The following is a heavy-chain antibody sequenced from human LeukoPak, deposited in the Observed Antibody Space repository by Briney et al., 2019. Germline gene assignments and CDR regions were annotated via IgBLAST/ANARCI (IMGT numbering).Heavy chain of an antibody. CDR1: GFTFSSYA. Sequence: PGGSLRLSCAASGFTFSSYAMSWVRQAPGKGLEWVSAISGSGGSTYYADSVKGRFTISRDNSKNTLYLQMNSLRAEDTAVYYCGAIWFGELRFDAFDIWGQGTMVTASS. J-gene: IGHJ3*02. V-gene: IGHV3-23*01. CDR3: GAIWFGELRFDAFDI. CDR2: ISGSGGST. D-gene: IGHD3-10*01.